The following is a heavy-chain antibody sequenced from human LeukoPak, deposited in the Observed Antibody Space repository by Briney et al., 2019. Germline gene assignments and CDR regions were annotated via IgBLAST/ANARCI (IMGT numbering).Heavy chain of an antibody. Sequence: SETLSLTCAVSGGSISSGGYSWSWIRQPPGKGLEWIGYIYYSGSTYFNPSLKSRVTISVDTSKNQFSLKLSSVTAADTAMYYCAREESDWSSLGYYYHYMDVWGKGTTVAISS. CDR3: AREESDWSSLGYYYHYMDV. CDR2: IYYSGST. D-gene: IGHD3-9*01. CDR1: GGSISSGGYS. V-gene: IGHV4-30-4*07. J-gene: IGHJ6*03.